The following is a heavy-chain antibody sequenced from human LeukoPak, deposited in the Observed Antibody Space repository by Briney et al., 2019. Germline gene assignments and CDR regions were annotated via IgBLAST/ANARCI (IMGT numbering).Heavy chain of an antibody. CDR1: GFTFSSYA. CDR2: ISGSGGST. D-gene: IGHD4-17*01. V-gene: IGHV3-23*01. CDR3: ARKMTSVTTFDY. J-gene: IGHJ4*02. Sequence: GGSLRLSCAASGFTFSSYAMSWVRQAPGKGLEWVSAISGSGGSTYYADSVKGRFTISRDNAKNSLYLQMNSLRAEDTAVYYCARKMTSVTTFDYWGQGTLVTVSS.